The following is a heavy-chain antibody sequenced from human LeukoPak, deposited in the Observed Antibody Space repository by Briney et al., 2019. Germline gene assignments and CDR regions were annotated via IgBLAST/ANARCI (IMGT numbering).Heavy chain of an antibody. J-gene: IGHJ4*02. CDR1: GGTFSGYA. V-gene: IGHV1-69*05. Sequence: ASVKVSCKASGGTFSGYAISWVRQAPGQGLEWMGRIIPIFGTANYAQKFQGRVTITTDESTSTAYMELSSLRSEDTAVYYCARASRRALDCGGDCYLNYWGQGTLVTVSS. CDR3: ARASRRALDCGGDCYLNY. D-gene: IGHD2-21*02. CDR2: IIPIFGTA.